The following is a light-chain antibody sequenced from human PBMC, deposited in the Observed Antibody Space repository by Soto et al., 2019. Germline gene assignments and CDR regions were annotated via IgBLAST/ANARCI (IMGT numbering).Light chain of an antibody. J-gene: IGKJ5*01. CDR3: QQHGDAPIT. V-gene: IGKV3-15*01. CDR1: QGVTTN. CDR2: DVS. Sequence: EIVMTQSPATLSVSPGERATLSCRAGQGVTTNFAWYQQKSGQSPRLLIYDVSIRATGVPARFSATGSETDFTLTISGLQSEDSAVYFCQQHGDAPITFGQGTRLEIK.